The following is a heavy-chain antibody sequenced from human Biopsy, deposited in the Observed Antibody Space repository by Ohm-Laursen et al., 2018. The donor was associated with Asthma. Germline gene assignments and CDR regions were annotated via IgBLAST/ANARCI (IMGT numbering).Heavy chain of an antibody. J-gene: IGHJ1*01. CDR1: RFTFGDYW. D-gene: IGHD3-3*02. CDR2: IKHDGSEN. CDR3: ARSFHFWSPYHAEHYQL. Sequence: SLRLSCAASRFTFGDYWMSWVRQVPGRGLERVANIKHDGSENNHVDSLKGRFTISRDNAKNSLYLQMNSLRAEDTAVYYCARSFHFWSPYHAEHYQLWGQGTLVTVSS. V-gene: IGHV3-7*01.